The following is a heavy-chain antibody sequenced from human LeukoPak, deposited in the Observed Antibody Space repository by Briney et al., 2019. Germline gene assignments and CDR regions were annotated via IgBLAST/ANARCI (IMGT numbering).Heavy chain of an antibody. CDR3: ARDVDYGSGSYYKDSNWFDP. V-gene: IGHV4-59*01. D-gene: IGHD3-10*01. CDR2: IYYSGST. Sequence: SSETLSLTCTVSGGSISSYYWSWIRQPPGKGLEWIGYIYYSGSTNYNPSLKSRVTISVDTSKNQFSLKLSSVTAADTAVYYCARDVDYGSGSYYKDSNWFDPRGQGTLVTVSS. CDR1: GGSISSYY. J-gene: IGHJ5*02.